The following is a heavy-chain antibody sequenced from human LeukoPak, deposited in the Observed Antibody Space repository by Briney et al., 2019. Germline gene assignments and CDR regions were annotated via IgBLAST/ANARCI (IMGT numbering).Heavy chain of an antibody. D-gene: IGHD2-2*01. CDR3: ARAPRYCSSTSCSDAFDI. V-gene: IGHV3-48*01. CDR2: ISSSSSTI. Sequence: GGPLRLSCAASGFTFSSYSMNWVRQAPGKGLEWVSYISSSSSTIYYADSVKGRFTISRDNAKNSLYLQMNSLRAEDTAVYYCARAPRYCSSTSCSDAFDIWGQGTMVTVSS. J-gene: IGHJ3*02. CDR1: GFTFSSYS.